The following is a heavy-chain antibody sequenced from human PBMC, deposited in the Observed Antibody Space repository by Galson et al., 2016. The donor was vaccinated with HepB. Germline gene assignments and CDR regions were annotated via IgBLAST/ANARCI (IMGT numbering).Heavy chain of an antibody. J-gene: IGHJ4*02. CDR3: AHGSGWLFDY. CDR1: GFSLTTRAVG. Sequence: PALVKPTQTLTLTCTFSGFSLTTRAVGLGWFRQPQGKALEWLALVSWNDDNRNSPSLRTRVTLTKDTSKNQVLLTLTNMDPVDTATYYCAHGSGWLFDYWGQGTLVTVSS. CDR2: VSWNDDN. D-gene: IGHD6-19*01. V-gene: IGHV2-5*01.